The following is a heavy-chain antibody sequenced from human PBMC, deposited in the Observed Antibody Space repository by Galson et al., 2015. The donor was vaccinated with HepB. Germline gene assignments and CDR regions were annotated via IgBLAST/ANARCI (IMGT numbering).Heavy chain of an antibody. D-gene: IGHD7-27*01. V-gene: IGHV3-23*01. CDR3: AKTGDSDPGDVFVI. J-gene: IGHJ3*02. CDR1: GFTFNRYA. CDR2: ISGRGGNT. Sequence: SLRLSCAASGFTFNRYAMNWVRQAPGKGLEWVSGISGRGGNTYYADSVKGRVTISRDKSKNTLYLQMKSLRAEDTAVYYCAKTGDSDPGDVFVIWGQGTMVTVSS.